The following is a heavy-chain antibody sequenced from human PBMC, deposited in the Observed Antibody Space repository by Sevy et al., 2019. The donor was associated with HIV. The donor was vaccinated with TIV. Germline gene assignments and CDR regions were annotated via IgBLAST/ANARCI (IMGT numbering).Heavy chain of an antibody. Sequence: QGGSLRLSCAASGFTFSDYYMSWIRQAPGKGLEWVSYISSSSYTNYADSVKGRFTISRDNAKNSLYLQMNSLRAEDTAVYYCARERRAAAGYYYYMDVWGKGTTVTVSS. CDR3: ARERRAAAGYYYYMDV. CDR1: GFTFSDYY. V-gene: IGHV3-11*06. CDR2: ISSSSYT. D-gene: IGHD6-13*01. J-gene: IGHJ6*03.